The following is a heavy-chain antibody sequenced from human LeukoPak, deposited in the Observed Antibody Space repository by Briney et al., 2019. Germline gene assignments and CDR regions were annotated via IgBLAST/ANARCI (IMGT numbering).Heavy chain of an antibody. CDR1: GYTFTSYY. J-gene: IGHJ6*02. CDR3: ARGGTYSSSSGGEIHYYYYGMDV. Sequence: GASVKVSCKASGYTFTSYYMHWVRQAPGQGLEWMGIINPSGGSTSYAQKFQGRVTMTRDTSTSTVYMELSSLRSEDTAVYYCARGGTYSSSSGGEIHYYYYGMDVWGQGTTVTVSS. V-gene: IGHV1-46*01. D-gene: IGHD6-6*01. CDR2: INPSGGST.